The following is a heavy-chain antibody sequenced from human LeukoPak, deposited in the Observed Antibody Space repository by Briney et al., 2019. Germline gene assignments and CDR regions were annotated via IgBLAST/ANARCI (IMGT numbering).Heavy chain of an antibody. CDR1: GFTFSSYA. CDR2: ISGSAGST. Sequence: GGSLRLSCAASGFTFSSYAMSWVRQAPGKGLEWVSSISGSAGSTYYTDSVKGRFAISRDNSKNTLYLQMDSLRDEDTAVYYCAKDQQWLEYFDYWGQGILVTVSS. CDR3: AKDQQWLEYFDY. V-gene: IGHV3-23*01. D-gene: IGHD6-19*01. J-gene: IGHJ4*02.